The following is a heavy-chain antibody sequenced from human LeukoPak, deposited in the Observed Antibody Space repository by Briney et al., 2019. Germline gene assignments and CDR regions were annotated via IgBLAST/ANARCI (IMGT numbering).Heavy chain of an antibody. D-gene: IGHD4-23*01. CDR3: ATNVAAWTVGVGELGDPQYFDY. CDR1: GYTLTELS. J-gene: IGHJ4*02. CDR2: FDPEDGET. Sequence: ASMKVSCKVSGYTLTELSMHWVRQAPGKGLEWMGGFDPEDGETIYAQKFQGRVTMTEDTSTDTAYMELSSLRSEDTAVYYCATNVAAWTVGVGELGDPQYFDYWGQGTLVTVSS. V-gene: IGHV1-24*01.